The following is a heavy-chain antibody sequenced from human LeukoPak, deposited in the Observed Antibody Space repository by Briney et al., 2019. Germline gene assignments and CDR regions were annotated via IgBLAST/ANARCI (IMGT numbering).Heavy chain of an antibody. CDR2: IYYSGST. V-gene: IGHV4-59*01. CDR1: GGSISSYY. D-gene: IGHD6-13*01. J-gene: IGHJ4*02. CDR3: ARDPGQKLVYFDY. Sequence: PSETLSLTCTVSGGSISSYYWSWIRQPPGNGLEWIGYIYYSGSTNYNPSLKSRVTISVDTSKNQFSLKLSSVTAADTAVYYCARDPGQKLVYFDYWGQGTLVTVSS.